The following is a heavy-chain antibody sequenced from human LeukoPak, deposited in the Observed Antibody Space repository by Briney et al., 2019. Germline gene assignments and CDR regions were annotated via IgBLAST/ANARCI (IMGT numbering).Heavy chain of an antibody. CDR3: AKDRGIAAAGTGFDY. CDR2: ISSSGSTI. V-gene: IGHV3-11*04. Sequence: GGSLRLSCAASGFTFSDYYMSWVRQAPGKGLEWVSYISSSGSTIYYADSVKGRFTISRDNSKNTLYLQMNSLRAEDTAVYYCAKDRGIAAAGTGFDYWGQGTLVTVSS. D-gene: IGHD6-13*01. CDR1: GFTFSDYY. J-gene: IGHJ4*02.